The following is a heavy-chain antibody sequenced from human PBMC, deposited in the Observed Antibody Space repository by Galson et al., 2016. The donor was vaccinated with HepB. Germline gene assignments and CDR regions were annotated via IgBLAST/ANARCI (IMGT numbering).Heavy chain of an antibody. J-gene: IGHJ6*02. CDR2: ISTNSRTM. CDR3: ARDAGYYGMDV. Sequence: SLRLSCAASGFSFSRYSMSWVRQAPGKGLEWVSYISTNSRTMYYADSVKGRFTISRDNVKKSLYLQMNSLRAEDTAIYYCARDAGYYGMDVWGQGTTVTVSS. CDR1: GFSFSRYS. V-gene: IGHV3-48*01.